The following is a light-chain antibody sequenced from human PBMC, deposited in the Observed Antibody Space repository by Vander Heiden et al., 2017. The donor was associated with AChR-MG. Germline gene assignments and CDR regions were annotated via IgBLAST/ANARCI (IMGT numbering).Light chain of an antibody. CDR3: SSYTSSSFPVV. Sequence: QSALTQPASVSGSPGQSIPISCPGTSSDVGGYNYVSCYQQHPGKAPKRMIYDVSNRPSGVSNRFSGSKSGNTASLTISGLQAEDEADYYCSSYTSSSFPVVFGGGTKLTVL. V-gene: IGLV2-14*03. CDR1: SSDVGGYNY. CDR2: DVS. J-gene: IGLJ2*01.